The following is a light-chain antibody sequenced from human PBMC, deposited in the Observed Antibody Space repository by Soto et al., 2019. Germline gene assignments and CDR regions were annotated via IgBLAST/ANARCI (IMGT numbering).Light chain of an antibody. V-gene: IGLV2-23*01. CDR3: CSSAGSSTPEV. J-gene: IGLJ2*01. CDR1: SSDVGSYNL. CDR2: EGS. Sequence: QSALTQPASVSGSPGQSITISCTGTSSDVGSYNLVSWYQQHPGKAPKLMIYEGSKRPSGVSNRFSGSKSGNTASLTISGRQAEDEADYYCCSSAGSSTPEVFGGGTKLTVL.